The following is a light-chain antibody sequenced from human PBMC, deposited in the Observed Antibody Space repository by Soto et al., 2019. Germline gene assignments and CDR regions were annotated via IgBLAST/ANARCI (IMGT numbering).Light chain of an antibody. J-gene: IGKJ1*01. Sequence: DIQMTQSPSTLSASVGDRVTITCRASQSISSWLAWYQQKPGKAPKLLIYKASSLESGVPSRFSGSGSGTEFTLTISSLQPDEFATYYCQQYNSYSWTLGQGNKVEIK. V-gene: IGKV1-5*03. CDR3: QQYNSYSWT. CDR2: KAS. CDR1: QSISSW.